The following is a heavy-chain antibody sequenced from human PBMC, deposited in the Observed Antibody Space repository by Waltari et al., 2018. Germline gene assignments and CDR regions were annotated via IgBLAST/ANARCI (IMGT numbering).Heavy chain of an antibody. CDR2: ISVDGNTI. CDR3: ARVWGRGYLDY. V-gene: IGHV3-48*01. Sequence: VRLVESGGDLVRPGESLRLSCATSGFNFNNYNMNWVRQAPGKGLEGLSYISVDGNTIYYADSVKGRFTVSRDNARDSVYLQVNSLSADDTALYFCARVWGRGYLDYWGQGTLVTVSS. J-gene: IGHJ4*02. D-gene: IGHD3-16*01. CDR1: GFNFNNYN.